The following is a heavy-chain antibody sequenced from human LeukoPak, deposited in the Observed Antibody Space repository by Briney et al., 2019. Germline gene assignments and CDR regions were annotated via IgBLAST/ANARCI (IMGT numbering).Heavy chain of an antibody. Sequence: ASVKVSCKASGYTFTGYYMHWVRQAPGQGLEWMGWINPNSGGTNYAQKFQGRVTMTRDTSISTAYMELSRLRSDDTAVYYCARALDIVVVPAAGVAFDIWGQGTMVTVSS. CDR2: INPNSGGT. CDR1: GYTFTGYY. V-gene: IGHV1-2*02. CDR3: ARALDIVVVPAAGVAFDI. D-gene: IGHD2-2*03. J-gene: IGHJ3*02.